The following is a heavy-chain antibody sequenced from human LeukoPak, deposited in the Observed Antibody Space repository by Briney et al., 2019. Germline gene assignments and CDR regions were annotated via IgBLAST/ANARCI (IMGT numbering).Heavy chain of an antibody. V-gene: IGHV3-53*01. D-gene: IGHD6-19*01. CDR2: IYSGGST. Sequence: GGSLSFSSAASGFTVSSNYMSWVRQAPGKGLEWGSVIYSGGSTYYADTVKGRFTISTDNSKNTLYLQMNSLRAEDTAVYYCARFLSASYFGYWGQGTLVTVSS. J-gene: IGHJ4*02. CDR3: ARFLSASYFGY. CDR1: GFTVSSNY.